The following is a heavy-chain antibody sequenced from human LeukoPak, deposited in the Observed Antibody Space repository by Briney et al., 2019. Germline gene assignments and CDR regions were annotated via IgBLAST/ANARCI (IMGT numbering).Heavy chain of an antibody. CDR1: GFTFSSYG. CDR2: ISYDGSNK. CDR3: ASDLVY. J-gene: IGHJ4*02. V-gene: IGHV3-30*03. Sequence: GGSLRLSCAASGFTFSSYGMHWVRQAPGKGLEWVALISYDGSNKYYADSVKGRFTISRDNSKNTLYLQMNSLRAEDTAVYYCASDLVYWGQGTLVTVSS. D-gene: IGHD2-8*02.